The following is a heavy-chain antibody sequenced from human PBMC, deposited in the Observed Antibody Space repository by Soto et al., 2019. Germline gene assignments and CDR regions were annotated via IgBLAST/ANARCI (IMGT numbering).Heavy chain of an antibody. CDR1: GYTFTSYG. J-gene: IGHJ4*02. D-gene: IGHD1-1*01. Sequence: QVHLVQSGAAVKKPGASVKVSCKGSGYTFTSYGITWVRQAPGQGREWMEWISAHNGNTDYAQKLQGRVTVTRDTPTSTAYMELRSLRSDDTAVYYSARGRYGDYWGQGALVTVSS. CDR3: ARGRYGDY. V-gene: IGHV1-18*01. CDR2: ISAHNGNT.